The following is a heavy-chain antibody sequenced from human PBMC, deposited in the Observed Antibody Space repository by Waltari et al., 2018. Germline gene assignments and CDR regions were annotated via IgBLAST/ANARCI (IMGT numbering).Heavy chain of an antibody. CDR3: ARQGAYCGGDCYPDYGMDV. J-gene: IGHJ6*02. D-gene: IGHD2-21*02. CDR1: GYSFTSYW. V-gene: IGHV5-51*01. Sequence: EVQLVQSGAEVKKPGESLKISCKGSGYSFTSYWIGWVRQMPGKGLEWMGIIYPGDSDTRSSPSFQGQVTISADKSITTAYLQWSSLKASDTAMYYCARQGAYCGGDCYPDYGMDVWGQGTTVTVSS. CDR2: IYPGDSDT.